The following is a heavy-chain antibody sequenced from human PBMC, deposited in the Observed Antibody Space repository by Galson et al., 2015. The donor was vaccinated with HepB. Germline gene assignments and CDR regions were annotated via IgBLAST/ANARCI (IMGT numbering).Heavy chain of an antibody. J-gene: IGHJ3*02. CDR2: IYSGGTT. D-gene: IGHD5-24*01. CDR3: ARWIEIRGAFDI. Sequence: SLRLSCAASGFTFSNHWMHWVRQAPGKGLEWVSFIYSGGTTYYPDSVKGRFTISGDNSKNTLHFQMNSLRAEDTAIYYCARWIEIRGAFDIWGQGTMVTVSS. V-gene: IGHV3-66*01. CDR1: GFTFSNHW.